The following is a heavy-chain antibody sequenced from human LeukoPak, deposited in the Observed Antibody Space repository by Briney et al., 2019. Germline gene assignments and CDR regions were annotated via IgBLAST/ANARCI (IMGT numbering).Heavy chain of an antibody. CDR1: GFTFSSYD. CDR2: ISNSGNTK. J-gene: IGHJ4*02. CDR3: AKGLDYDDY. Sequence: GGSLRLSCAGSGFTFSSYDMNWVRQAPGKGLEWVSYISNSGNTKYYANPVKGRFTISRDNAKNSLYLQMNSLRVEDTAVYYCAKGLDYDDYWGQGTLVTVSS. V-gene: IGHV3-48*03. D-gene: IGHD3-16*01.